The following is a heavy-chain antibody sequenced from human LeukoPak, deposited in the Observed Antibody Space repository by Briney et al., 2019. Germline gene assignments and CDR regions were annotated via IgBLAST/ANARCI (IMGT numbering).Heavy chain of an antibody. CDR3: ARGRLGGSGSYYNVLDY. CDR1: GGSISSYY. D-gene: IGHD3-10*01. J-gene: IGHJ4*02. Sequence: SETLSLTCTVSGGSISSYYWSWIRQPPGKGLEWIGYIYYSGSTNYNPSLKSRVTISVDTSRNQFSLKLSSVTAADTAVYYCARGRLGGSGSYYNVLDYWGQGTLVTVSS. V-gene: IGHV4-59*01. CDR2: IYYSGST.